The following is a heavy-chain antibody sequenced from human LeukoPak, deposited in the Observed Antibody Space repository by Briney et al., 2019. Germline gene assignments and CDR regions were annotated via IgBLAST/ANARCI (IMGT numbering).Heavy chain of an antibody. CDR1: GGSVSGTSFY. J-gene: IGHJ4*02. Sequence: PSETLSLTCTVPGGSVSGTSFYWSWIRQPPGKGLEWIGYIYYSGSTTYSPSLKSRVTISVDTSKNQFSLKLSSVTAADTAVYFCARYSTSWYTFDYWGQGTLVTVSS. CDR2: IYYSGST. D-gene: IGHD6-13*01. CDR3: ARYSTSWYTFDY. V-gene: IGHV4-61*01.